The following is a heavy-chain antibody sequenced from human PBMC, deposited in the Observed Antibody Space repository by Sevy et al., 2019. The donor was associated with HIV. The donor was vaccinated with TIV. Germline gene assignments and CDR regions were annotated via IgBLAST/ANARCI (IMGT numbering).Heavy chain of an antibody. CDR2: INPDNGVT. J-gene: IGHJ5*02. Sequence: ASVKVSCKASGYTFTDYYLHWARQAPGQGLEWMGWINPDNGVTNYAQRFQGWVTMTRDTSINTAYMELSRLTSDDTAVYYCAREILTGYYRGNWFDPWGQGTLVTVSS. D-gene: IGHD3-9*01. CDR3: AREILTGYYRGNWFDP. V-gene: IGHV1-2*04. CDR1: GYTFTDYY.